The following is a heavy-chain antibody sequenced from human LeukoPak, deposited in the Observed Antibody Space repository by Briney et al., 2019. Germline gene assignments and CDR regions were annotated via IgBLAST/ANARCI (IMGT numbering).Heavy chain of an antibody. V-gene: IGHV1-69*05. CDR1: GGTFSSYA. J-gene: IGHJ4*02. CDR2: IIPIFGTA. D-gene: IGHD4/OR15-4a*01. Sequence: SVKVSCKASGGTFSSYAISWVRQAPGQGLEWMGRIIPIFGTANYAQKFQGRVTITTDESTSTAYMELSSLRSEDTAVYYCARVSTFMVVTGAPFDYWGQGTLVTVSS. CDR3: ARVSTFMVVTGAPFDY.